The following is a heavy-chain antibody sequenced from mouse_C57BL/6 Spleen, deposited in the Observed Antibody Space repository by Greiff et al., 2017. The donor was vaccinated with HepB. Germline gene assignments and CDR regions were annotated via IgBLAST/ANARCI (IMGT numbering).Heavy chain of an antibody. J-gene: IGHJ2*01. CDR2: IDPSDSYT. CDR3: ARYDGPHYFDY. CDR1: GYTFTSYW. D-gene: IGHD2-3*01. Sequence: QVQLKQPGAELVKPGASVKLSCKASGYTFTSYWMQWVKQRPGQGLEWIGEIDPSDSYTNYNQKFKGKATLTVDTSSSTAYMQLSSLTSEDSAVYYCARYDGPHYFDYWGQGTTLTVSS. V-gene: IGHV1-50*01.